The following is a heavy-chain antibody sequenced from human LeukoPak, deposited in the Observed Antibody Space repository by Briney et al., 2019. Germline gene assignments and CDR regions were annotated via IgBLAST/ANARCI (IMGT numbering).Heavy chain of an antibody. Sequence: GESLKISCKGSGYSFTSYWIGWVRQMPGKGLEWMGIIYPGDSDTRYSASFQGQVTISADKSISTAYLQWSSLKASDTAMYYCARPQGRRWHSSGWGFDYWGQGTLVTVSS. CDR2: IYPGDSDT. CDR3: ARPQGRRWHSSGWGFDY. D-gene: IGHD6-19*01. CDR1: GYSFTSYW. V-gene: IGHV5-51*01. J-gene: IGHJ4*02.